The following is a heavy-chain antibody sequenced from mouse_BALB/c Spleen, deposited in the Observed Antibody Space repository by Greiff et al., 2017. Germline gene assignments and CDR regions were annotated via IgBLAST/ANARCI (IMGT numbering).Heavy chain of an antibody. CDR1: GYSITSDYA. D-gene: IGHD2-10*01. Sequence: EVKLMESGPGLVKPSQSLSLTCTVTGYSITSDYAWNWIRQFPGNKLEWMGYISYSGSTSYNPSLKSRISITRDTSKNQFFLQLNSVTTEDTATYYCTYYGNNIASWFAYWGQGTLVTVSA. CDR2: ISYSGST. J-gene: IGHJ3*01. CDR3: TYYGNNIASWFAY. V-gene: IGHV3-2*02.